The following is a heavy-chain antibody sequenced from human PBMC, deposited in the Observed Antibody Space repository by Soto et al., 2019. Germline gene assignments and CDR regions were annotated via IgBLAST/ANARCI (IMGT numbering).Heavy chain of an antibody. CDR1: GGSFSGYY. D-gene: IGHD7-27*01. V-gene: IGHV4-34*01. Sequence: QVQLQQWGAGLLKPSETLSLTCAVYGGSFSGYYWSWIRQPPGKGLEWIGEINHSGSTNYNPSLKSRVTISVDTSKNQFSLKLSSVTAADTAVYYCARGPAGDYHYWGQGTLVTVSS. CDR2: INHSGST. CDR3: ARGPAGDYHY. J-gene: IGHJ4*02.